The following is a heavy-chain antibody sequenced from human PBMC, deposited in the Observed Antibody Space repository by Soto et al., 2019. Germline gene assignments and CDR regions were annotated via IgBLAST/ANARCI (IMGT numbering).Heavy chain of an antibody. V-gene: IGHV4-34*01. CDR1: GGSLSGYY. Sequence: SETLSLTCAVYGGSLSGYYWSWIRQTPGKGLEWIAEINHSGSTNYNPSLKRRVTISVDTSKKQFSLKLRSVTAADTAVYYCVRDGTKTLRDWFDPWGQGISVTVSS. J-gene: IGHJ5*02. CDR2: INHSGST. D-gene: IGHD1-1*01. CDR3: VRDGTKTLRDWFDP.